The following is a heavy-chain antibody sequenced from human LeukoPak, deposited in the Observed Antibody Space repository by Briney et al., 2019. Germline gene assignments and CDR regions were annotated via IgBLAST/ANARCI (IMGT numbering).Heavy chain of an antibody. CDR1: GFTFSSYA. Sequence: GGSLRLSCAASGFTFSSYAMTWVRQAPGKGLEWVSTISGSGGSTYYADSVEGRFTISRDNSKNTLHLQMNSLRVEDTAIYYCAKGINSGSYYYFDYWGQGTLATVSS. CDR3: AKGINSGSYYYFDY. D-gene: IGHD1-26*01. CDR2: ISGSGGST. V-gene: IGHV3-23*01. J-gene: IGHJ4*02.